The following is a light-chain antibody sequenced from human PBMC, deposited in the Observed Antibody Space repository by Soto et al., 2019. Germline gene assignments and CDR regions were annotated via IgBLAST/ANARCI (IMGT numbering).Light chain of an antibody. CDR1: NSDVGVYNY. CDR3: SSYAGGNFV. CDR2: EVS. J-gene: IGLJ2*01. V-gene: IGLV2-8*01. Sequence: QSVLTQPPSASGSPGQSVTISCTGTNSDVGVYNYVSWYQHHPGKAPKLMIYEVSKRPSGVPDRFSGSKSGNTASLTVSGLQAEDEADYYCSSYAGGNFVFGGGTKLTVL.